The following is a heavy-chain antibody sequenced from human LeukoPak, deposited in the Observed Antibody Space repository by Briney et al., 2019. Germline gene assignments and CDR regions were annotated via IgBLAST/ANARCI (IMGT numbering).Heavy chain of an antibody. J-gene: IGHJ5*02. Sequence: GGSLRLSCAASGFSFSDYYMSWIRQTPGKGLEWVSYISGSTSYTDYADSVKGRFTISRDNAKNSLYLQMNSLRAEDTAVYYCARTLVAAPGSKGGPWGQGTLVTVSS. D-gene: IGHD6-13*01. V-gene: IGHV3-11*03. CDR2: ISGSTSYT. CDR3: ARTLVAAPGSKGGP. CDR1: GFSFSDYY.